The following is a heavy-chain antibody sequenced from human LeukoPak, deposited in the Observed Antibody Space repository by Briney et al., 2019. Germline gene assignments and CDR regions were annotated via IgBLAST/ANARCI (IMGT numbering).Heavy chain of an antibody. CDR1: GFTFSRFA. CDR3: ASQSPYCSGGSCYRGGY. V-gene: IGHV3-30-3*01. Sequence: GGSLRLSCAASGFTFSRFAMHWVRQAPGKGLEWVALISYDGSNKYSADSVKGRFTISRDNSKNTLYLQMNSLRAEDTAVYYCASQSPYCSGGSCYRGGYWGQGTLVTVSS. J-gene: IGHJ4*02. CDR2: ISYDGSNK. D-gene: IGHD2-15*01.